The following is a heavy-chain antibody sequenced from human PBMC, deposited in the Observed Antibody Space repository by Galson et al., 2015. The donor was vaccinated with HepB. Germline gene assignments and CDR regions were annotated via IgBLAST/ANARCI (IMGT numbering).Heavy chain of an antibody. D-gene: IGHD3-10*01. J-gene: IGHJ6*02. CDR3: ARRYYYGSGSYHPPYGMDV. CDR2: IYPGDSDT. Sequence: QSGAEVKKPGESLKISCKGSGYSFTSYWIGWVRQMPGKGLEWMGIIYPGDSDTRYSPSLQGQVTISADKSISTAYLQWSSLKASDTAMYYCARRYYYGSGSYHPPYGMDVWGQGTTVTVSS. CDR1: GYSFTSYW. V-gene: IGHV5-51*03.